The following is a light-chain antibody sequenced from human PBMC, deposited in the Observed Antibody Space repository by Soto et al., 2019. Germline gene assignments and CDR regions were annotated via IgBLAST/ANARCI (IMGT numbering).Light chain of an antibody. CDR3: QQYGSSPLYT. CDR2: GAS. Sequence: EIVLTQSPGTLSLSPVERATLSCRASQRVSSSYLAWYQQKPGQAPRLLIYGASSRATGIPDRFSGSGSGTDFTLTISRLEPEDFAVYYCQQYGSSPLYTFGQGTKLEIK. V-gene: IGKV3-20*01. CDR1: QRVSSSY. J-gene: IGKJ2*01.